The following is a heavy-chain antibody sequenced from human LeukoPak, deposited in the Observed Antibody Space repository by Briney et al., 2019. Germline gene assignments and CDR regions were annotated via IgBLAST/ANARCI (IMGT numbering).Heavy chain of an antibody. D-gene: IGHD3-10*01. J-gene: IGHJ4*02. CDR2: INHSGST. V-gene: IGHV4-34*01. Sequence: SETLSLTCAVYGGSFSGYCWSWIRQPPGKGLEWIGEINHSGSTNYNPSLKSRVTISVDTSKNQFSLKLSSVTAADTAVYYCARTRYYYNSRSYGAPYYFDYWGQGTLVTVSS. CDR1: GGSFSGYC. CDR3: ARTRYYYNSRSYGAPYYFDY.